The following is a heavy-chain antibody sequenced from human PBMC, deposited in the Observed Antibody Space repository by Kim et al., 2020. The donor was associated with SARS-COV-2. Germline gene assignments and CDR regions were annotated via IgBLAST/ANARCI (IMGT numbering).Heavy chain of an antibody. CDR1: GYTFTGNY. J-gene: IGHJ4*02. CDR3: ARGTGYTYATFDC. D-gene: IGHD5-18*01. CDR2: INPNSGGT. V-gene: IGHV1-2*06. Sequence: ASVKVSCKASGYTFTGNYIHWVRQAPGQGLEWMGRINPNSGGTKCARNFQGRVTMTRDTSISTAYMELSRLRSDDTAVYYCARGTGYTYATFDCWGQGALVNVSS.